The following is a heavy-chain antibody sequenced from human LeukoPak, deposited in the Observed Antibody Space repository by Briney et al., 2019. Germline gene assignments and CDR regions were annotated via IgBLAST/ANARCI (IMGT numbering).Heavy chain of an antibody. CDR1: GFTFSSYS. Sequence: GGSLRLSCAASGFTFSSYSMNWVRQAPGKGLEWVSSISSSSSYIYYADSVKGRFTISRDNAKNSLYLQMNSLRAEDTAVYYCAKEAPSGSYPFDYWGQGTLVTVSS. J-gene: IGHJ4*02. CDR2: ISSSSSYI. CDR3: AKEAPSGSYPFDY. V-gene: IGHV3-21*01. D-gene: IGHD1-26*01.